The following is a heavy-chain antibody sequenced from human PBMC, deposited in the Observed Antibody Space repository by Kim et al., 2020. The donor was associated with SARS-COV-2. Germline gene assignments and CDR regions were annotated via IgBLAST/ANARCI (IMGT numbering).Heavy chain of an antibody. Sequence: GGSLRLSCAASGFIFINSAMTWVRQAPGKGLEWVSSITGSGGATYYADSVKGRFTISRDNSKNTLYLQINSLRAEDTALYYCAKGPAKGAWDTDYWGQGTLVTVSS. J-gene: IGHJ4*02. CDR1: GFIFINSA. D-gene: IGHD1-26*01. V-gene: IGHV3-23*01. CDR2: ITGSGGAT. CDR3: AKGPAKGAWDTDY.